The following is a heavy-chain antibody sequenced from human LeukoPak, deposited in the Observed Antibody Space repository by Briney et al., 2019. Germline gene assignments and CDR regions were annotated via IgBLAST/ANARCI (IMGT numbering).Heavy chain of an antibody. V-gene: IGHV4-34*01. CDR1: GGSFSGYY. CDR3: AKDRTGYAFDI. J-gene: IGHJ3*02. Sequence: SETLSLTCAVYGGSFSGYYWSWIRQPPGKGLEWIGEINHSGSTNYNPSLKSRVTISVDTSKNQFSLKLSSVTAADTAVYYCAKDRTGYAFDIWGQGTMVTVSS. D-gene: IGHD1-14*01. CDR2: INHSGST.